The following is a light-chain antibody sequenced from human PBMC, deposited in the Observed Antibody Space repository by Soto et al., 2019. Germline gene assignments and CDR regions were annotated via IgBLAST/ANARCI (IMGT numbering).Light chain of an antibody. CDR1: QGIRND. CDR2: AAS. Sequence: DIQMTQFPSSLSASVGDRVTITCRASQGIRNDLGWYQQKPGKAPKRLIYAASSLQSGVPSRFSGSGSGTEFTLAISSLQPXXXATXYXLXXSTYPLTFGQGTKVEIK. CDR3: LXXSTYPLT. J-gene: IGKJ1*01. V-gene: IGKV1-17*01.